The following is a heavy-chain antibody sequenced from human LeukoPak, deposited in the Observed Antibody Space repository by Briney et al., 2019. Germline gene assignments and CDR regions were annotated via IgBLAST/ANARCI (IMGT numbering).Heavy chain of an antibody. V-gene: IGHV1-18*01. Sequence: ASVKVSCKASGYTFTSYGISWVRQAPGQGLEWMGWISAYSGNTNYAQKLQGRVTMTTDTSTSTAYMELRSLRSDDTAVYYCARTTTYGGRPFFDWSLPLLTNYYYYYMDVWGKGTTVTVSS. J-gene: IGHJ6*03. D-gene: IGHD3/OR15-3a*01. CDR3: ARTTTYGGRPFFDWSLPLLTNYYYYYMDV. CDR1: GYTFTSYG. CDR2: ISAYSGNT.